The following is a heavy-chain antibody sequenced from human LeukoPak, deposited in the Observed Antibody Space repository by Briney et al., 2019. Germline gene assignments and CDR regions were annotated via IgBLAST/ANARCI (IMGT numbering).Heavy chain of an antibody. V-gene: IGHV4-34*01. D-gene: IGHD3-22*01. J-gene: IGHJ4*02. Sequence: PSETLSLTCAVYGGSFSGYYWSWIRQPPGKGLEWIGSIYYSGSTYYNPSLKSRVTISVDTSKNQLSLKLSSVTAADTAVYYCARVIRSYYYDSSGYYGDPYFDYWGQGTLVTVSS. CDR3: ARVIRSYYYDSSGYYGDPYFDY. CDR1: GGSFSGYY. CDR2: IYYSGST.